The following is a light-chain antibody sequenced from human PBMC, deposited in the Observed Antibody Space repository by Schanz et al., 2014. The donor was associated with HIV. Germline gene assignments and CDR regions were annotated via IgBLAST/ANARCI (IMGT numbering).Light chain of an antibody. Sequence: QSALTQPPSASGSPGQSVTISCTGTSSDVGDYDFVSWYQQHPGKAPKLMIYEVSKRPSGVPDRFSGSKSGSTASLTVSGLQSEDEADYHCAAWDDSLNGPMFGGGTKVTVL. CDR1: SSDVGDYDF. CDR3: AAWDDSLNGPM. V-gene: IGLV2-8*01. CDR2: EVS. J-gene: IGLJ3*02.